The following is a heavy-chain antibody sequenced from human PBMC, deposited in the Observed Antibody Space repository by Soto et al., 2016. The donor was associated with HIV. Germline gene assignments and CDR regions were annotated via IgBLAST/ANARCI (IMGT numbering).Heavy chain of an antibody. CDR3: ARSDYGDRRHLDY. D-gene: IGHD4-17*01. J-gene: IGHJ4*02. CDR2: IYYAGGNK. V-gene: IGHV3-30*03. CDR1: GFTFSNFG. Sequence: VQLVESGGGVVQPGRSLRLSCAASGFTFSNFGMHWVRQAPGKGLEWVAVIYYAGGNKYYADSVRGRFTISRDNSKNTLYLQMNSLRAEDTAMYYCARSDYGDRRHLDYWGLGTLVTVSS.